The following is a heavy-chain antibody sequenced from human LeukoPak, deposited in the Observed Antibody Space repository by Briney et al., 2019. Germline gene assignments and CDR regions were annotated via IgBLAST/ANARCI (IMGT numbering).Heavy chain of an antibody. D-gene: IGHD3-22*01. CDR3: ARDNYYDSSPYFDY. V-gene: IGHV1-69*13. Sequence: SVKVSCKASGGTFSSYAISWVRQAPGQGLEWMGGIIPIFGTANYAQKFQGRVTITADESTSTAYMELSSLRSGDTAVYYCARDNYYDSSPYFDYWGQGTLVTVSS. CDR1: GGTFSSYA. J-gene: IGHJ4*02. CDR2: IIPIFGTA.